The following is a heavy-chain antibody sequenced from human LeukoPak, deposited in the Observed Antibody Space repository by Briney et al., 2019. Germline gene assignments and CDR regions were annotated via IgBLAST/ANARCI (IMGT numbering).Heavy chain of an antibody. CDR1: GFTFSSYW. CDR2: IKQDESEK. Sequence: GGSLRLSCAASGFTFSSYWMSWVRQAPGKGLEWVANIKQDESEKYYVDSVKGRFTISRDNAKNSLYLQMNSLRAEDTAVYYCARDKIEGPTKLDCWGQGILGTVSS. V-gene: IGHV3-7*01. J-gene: IGHJ4*02. CDR3: ARDKIEGPTKLDC. D-gene: IGHD1-1*01.